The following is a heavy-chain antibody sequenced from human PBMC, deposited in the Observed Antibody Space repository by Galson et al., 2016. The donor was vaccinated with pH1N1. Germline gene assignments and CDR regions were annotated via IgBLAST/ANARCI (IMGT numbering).Heavy chain of an antibody. V-gene: IGHV3-7*01. Sequence: SLRLSCAASGFTLNNYRMQWVRQAPGKGLEWVANINQDGTELYYGNSVKGRFTISRDNAKNSLLLQMSGLRVEDTAVYYCARRYFDSRGQGTLVTVSS. CDR2: INQDGTEL. CDR3: ARRYFDS. CDR1: GFTLNNYR. J-gene: IGHJ4*02.